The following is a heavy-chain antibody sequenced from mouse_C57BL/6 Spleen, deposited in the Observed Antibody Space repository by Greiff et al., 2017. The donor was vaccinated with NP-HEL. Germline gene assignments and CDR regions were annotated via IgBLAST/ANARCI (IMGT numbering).Heavy chain of an antibody. CDR3: TREDSKGNYYAMDY. CDR2: IDPETGGT. CDR1: GYTFTDYE. Sequence: VKLQESGAELVRPGASVTLSCKASGYTFTDYEMHWVKQTPVHGLEWIGAIDPETGGTAYNQKFKGKAILTADKSSSTAYMELRSLTSEDSAVYYCTREDSKGNYYAMDYWGQGTSVTVSS. J-gene: IGHJ4*01. V-gene: IGHV1-15*01.